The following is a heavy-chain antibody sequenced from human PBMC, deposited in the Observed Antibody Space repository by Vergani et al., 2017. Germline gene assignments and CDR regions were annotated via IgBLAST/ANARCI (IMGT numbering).Heavy chain of an antibody. CDR2: IWYDGNNN. Sequence: QVQLVESGGGVVQPGGSLRLSCAASGFTFSSYGMHWVRQAPGKGLEWVAVIWYDGNNNYYADSVKGRFTISRDNSKNTLYLQMNSLRAEDTAVYYCARENREVIATAVDYWGQGTLVTVSS. J-gene: IGHJ4*02. V-gene: IGHV3-33*01. D-gene: IGHD2-21*01. CDR3: ARENREVIATAVDY. CDR1: GFTFSSYG.